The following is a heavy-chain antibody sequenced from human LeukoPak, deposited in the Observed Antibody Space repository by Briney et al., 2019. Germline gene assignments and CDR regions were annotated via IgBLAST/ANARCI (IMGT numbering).Heavy chain of an antibody. CDR3: ARSNSGSYYYYYGMDV. V-gene: IGHV3-30-3*01. Sequence: ARSLRLSCAASGFTFSSYAMHWVRQAPGKGLEWVAVISYDGSNKYYADSVKGRFTISRDNSKNTLYLQMNSLRAEDTAVYYCARSNSGSYYYYYGMDVWGQGTTVTVSS. J-gene: IGHJ6*02. D-gene: IGHD1-26*01. CDR1: GFTFSSYA. CDR2: ISYDGSNK.